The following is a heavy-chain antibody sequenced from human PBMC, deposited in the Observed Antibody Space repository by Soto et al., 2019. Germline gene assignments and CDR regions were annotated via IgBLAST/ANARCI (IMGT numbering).Heavy chain of an antibody. V-gene: IGHV1-69*13. CDR1: GGTFSSYA. D-gene: IGHD3-22*01. J-gene: IGHJ6*02. CDR3: ARVREGDYYYYYGMDV. Sequence: ASVKVSCKASGGTFSSYAISWVRQAPGQGLEWMGGIIPIFGTANYAQKFQGRVTITADESTSTAYMELSSLRSEDTAVYYCARVREGDYYYYYGMDVWGQGTTVTV. CDR2: IIPIFGTA.